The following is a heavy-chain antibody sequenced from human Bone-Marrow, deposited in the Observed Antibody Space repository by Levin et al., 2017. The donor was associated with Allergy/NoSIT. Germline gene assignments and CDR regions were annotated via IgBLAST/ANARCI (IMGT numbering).Heavy chain of an antibody. CDR1: GGSLSGHY. J-gene: IGHJ4*02. CDR3: ARGIRVMITFGRPYLHFDY. V-gene: IGHV4-34*01. Sequence: KTSETLSLTCAVYGGSLSGHYWSWIRQTPGKGLEWIGEINHSGNTNYNPSLKSRVSISLDTSKNQFSLKLTSVTAADTAVYYCARGIRVMITFGRPYLHFDYWGQGTLATVSS. CDR2: INHSGNT. D-gene: IGHD3-16*01.